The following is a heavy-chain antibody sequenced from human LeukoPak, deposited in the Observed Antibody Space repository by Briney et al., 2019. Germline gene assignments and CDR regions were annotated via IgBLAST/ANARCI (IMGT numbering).Heavy chain of an antibody. J-gene: IGHJ4*02. D-gene: IGHD3-22*01. CDR1: GYTLTELS. CDR2: FDPEDGET. Sequence: ASVKVSCKVSGYTLTELSMNWVRQAPGKGLEWMGGFDPEDGETIYAQKFQGRVTMTEDTSTDTAYMELSSLRSEDTAVYYCATTYYYDSSGYYYFDYWGQGTLVTVSS. CDR3: ATTYYYDSSGYYYFDY. V-gene: IGHV1-24*01.